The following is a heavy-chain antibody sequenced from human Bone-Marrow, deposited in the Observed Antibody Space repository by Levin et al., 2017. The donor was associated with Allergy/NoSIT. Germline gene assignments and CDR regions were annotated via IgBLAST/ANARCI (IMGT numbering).Heavy chain of an antibody. CDR3: AKEGVRRAVSLTGPFDQ. V-gene: IGHV3-30*18. J-gene: IGHJ4*02. Sequence: GGSLRLSCAASGFTFNIYAVHWIRQAPGKGLEWVAAISHDGTNTTYSDSAKGRFTISRDNSKNTLFLHMNSLTVQETANYFCAKEGVRRAVSLTGPFDQWGQGTLVTVSS. CDR1: GFTFNIYA. CDR2: ISHDGTNT. D-gene: IGHD3-10*01.